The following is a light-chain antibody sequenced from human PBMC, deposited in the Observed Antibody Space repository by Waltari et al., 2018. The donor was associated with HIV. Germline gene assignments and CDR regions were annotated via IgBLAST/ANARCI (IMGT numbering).Light chain of an antibody. J-gene: IGLJ3*02. Sequence: SYVLTQPPSVAVAPGQTARTCCGGGNIGSKSVHWYQQLPGQAPVLVVYDGRDRPSGLPWAISCSNFGNPATLTIRRVEAWEEADYYWQVWISPNDQRNCVCGGGTKLTV. V-gene: IGLV3-21*02. CDR2: DGR. CDR3: QVWISPNDQRNCV. CDR1: NIGSKS.